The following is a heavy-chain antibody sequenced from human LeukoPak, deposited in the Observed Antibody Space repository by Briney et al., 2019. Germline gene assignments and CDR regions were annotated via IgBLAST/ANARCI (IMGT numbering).Heavy chain of an antibody. CDR2: INWNGGST. V-gene: IGHV3-20*04. CDR3: ARDRGVDTAMVNWFDP. J-gene: IGHJ5*02. CDR1: GFTFDDYG. Sequence: GGSLRLSCAASGFTFDDYGMSWVRQAPGKGLEWVSGINWNGGSTGYADSVKGRFTISRDNAKNSLYLQMNSLRAEDTALYYCARDRGVDTAMVNWFDPWGQGTLVTVPS. D-gene: IGHD5-18*01.